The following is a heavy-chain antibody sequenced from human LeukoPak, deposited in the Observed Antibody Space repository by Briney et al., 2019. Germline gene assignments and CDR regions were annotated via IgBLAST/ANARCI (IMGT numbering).Heavy chain of an antibody. Sequence: SETPSLTCTVSGGSISNGDYYWSWIRQPPGKGLEWIGYIYYSGTTYYNPSLRSRVTISVDTSKNQFSLKLSSVTAADTAVYYCARCGIGVPAAVNWFDPWGQGTLVTVSS. V-gene: IGHV4-30-4*01. J-gene: IGHJ5*02. D-gene: IGHD2-2*01. CDR1: GGSISNGDYY. CDR2: IYYSGTT. CDR3: ARCGIGVPAAVNWFDP.